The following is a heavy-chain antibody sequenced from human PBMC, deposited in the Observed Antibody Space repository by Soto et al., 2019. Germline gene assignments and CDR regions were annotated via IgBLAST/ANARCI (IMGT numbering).Heavy chain of an antibody. CDR2: ISGSGGST. V-gene: IGHV3-23*01. CDR1: GFPFSSYS. CDR3: AKDPYDILTGYYYGPGY. Sequence: GGSLILSCSASGFPFSSYSRHWVRPAPGKGLEWVSAISGSGGSTYYADSVKGRFTISRDNSKNTLYLQMNSLRAEDTAVYYCAKDPYDILTGYYYGPGYWGQGTLVTVSS. D-gene: IGHD3-9*01. J-gene: IGHJ4*02.